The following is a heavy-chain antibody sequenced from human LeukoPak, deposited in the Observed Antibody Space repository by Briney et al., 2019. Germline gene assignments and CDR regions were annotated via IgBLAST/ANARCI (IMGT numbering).Heavy chain of an antibody. V-gene: IGHV4-34*01. CDR2: INHSGST. CDR3: ARLAVAGTIYYYYYMDV. CDR1: GGSFSGYC. Sequence: SETLSLTCAVYGGSFSGYCWSWIRQPPGKGLEWIGEINHSGSTNYNPSLKSRVTISVDTSKNQFSLKLSSVTAADTAVYYCARLAVAGTIYYYYYMDVWGKGTTVTVSS. D-gene: IGHD6-19*01. J-gene: IGHJ6*03.